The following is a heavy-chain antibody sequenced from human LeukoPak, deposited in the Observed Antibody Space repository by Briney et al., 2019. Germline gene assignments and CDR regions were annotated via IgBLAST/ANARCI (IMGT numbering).Heavy chain of an antibody. CDR2: IWYGGSNK. J-gene: IGHJ3*02. Sequence: GRSLRLSCAASGFTFSSYGMHWVRQAPGKGLEWVAVIWYGGSNKYYADSVKGRFTISRDNSKNTLYLQMNSLRAEDTAMYYCARALRDYDILTGYYLNAFDIWGQGTMVTVSS. CDR1: GFTFSSYG. CDR3: ARALRDYDILTGYYLNAFDI. D-gene: IGHD3-9*01. V-gene: IGHV3-33*08.